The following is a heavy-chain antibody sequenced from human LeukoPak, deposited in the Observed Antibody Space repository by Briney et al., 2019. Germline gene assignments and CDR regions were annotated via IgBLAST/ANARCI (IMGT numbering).Heavy chain of an antibody. CDR2: IRYDGRNK. J-gene: IGHJ4*02. CDR1: GFTFSNSD. CDR3: ARVVPPTDYGSGSYFWDPYYFDY. D-gene: IGHD3-10*01. Sequence: GGSLRLSCEASGFTFSNSDMHWVRQAPGKGLEWVAFIRYDGRNKYYADSVKGRFTISRDNSKNTLYLQMNSLRAEDTAVYYCARVVPPTDYGSGSYFWDPYYFDYWGQGTLVTVSS. V-gene: IGHV3-30*02.